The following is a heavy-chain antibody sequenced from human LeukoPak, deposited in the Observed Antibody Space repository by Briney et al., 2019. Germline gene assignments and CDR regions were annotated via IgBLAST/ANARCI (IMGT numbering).Heavy chain of an antibody. CDR2: IDWDDDK. CDR3: ARMSSSSLDYYYMDV. D-gene: IGHD6-6*01. CDR1: GFTFSSYAM. V-gene: IGHV2-70*04. Sequence: LRLSCAASGFTFSSYAMSWIRQPPGKALEWLARIDWDDDKFYSTSLKTRLTISKDTSKNQVVLTMTNMDPVDTATYYCARMSSSSLDYYYMDVWGKGTTVTVSS. J-gene: IGHJ6*03.